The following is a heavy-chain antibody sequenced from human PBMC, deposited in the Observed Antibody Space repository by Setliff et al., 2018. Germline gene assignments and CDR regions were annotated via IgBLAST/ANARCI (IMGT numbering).Heavy chain of an antibody. CDR2: INHSGIT. J-gene: IGHJ6*03. CDR1: GGSLSNYY. Sequence: SETLSLTCTVYGGSLSNYYWSWVRQPPGKGPEWIVEINHSGITNYNPSLKGRVTISVDTSKSQFSLKLSSVTAADMAVYYCARDNRARHYMDVWGKGTTVTVSS. D-gene: IGHD3-10*01. V-gene: IGHV4-34*01. CDR3: ARDNRARHYMDV.